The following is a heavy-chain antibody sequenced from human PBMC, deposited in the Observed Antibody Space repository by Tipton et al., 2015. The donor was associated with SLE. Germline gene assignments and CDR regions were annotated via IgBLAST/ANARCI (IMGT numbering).Heavy chain of an antibody. CDR1: GGSISSYY. CDR3: ARSRGGNSPGAFDS. CDR2: IYYSGST. D-gene: IGHD4-23*01. Sequence: TLSLTCTVSGGSISSYYWSWIRQPPGKGLEWIGYIYYSGSTNYNPSLKSRVTISVDTSKTQFSLKLSSVTAADTAVYYCARSRGGNSPGAFDSWGQGTMVTVSS. V-gene: IGHV4-59*08. J-gene: IGHJ3*02.